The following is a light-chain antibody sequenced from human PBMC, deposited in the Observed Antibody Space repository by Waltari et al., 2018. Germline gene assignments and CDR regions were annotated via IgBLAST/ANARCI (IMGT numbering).Light chain of an antibody. V-gene: IGLV2-23*01. Sequence: QSALTQPASVSGSPGQSITIPCTGTRSDVGSYNLVSWYQEHPGKAPKLMIYEDSKRPSGVSNRCSGSKSGNTASLTISGLQAEDEADDYCCSYAGSFTLVFGGGTKLTVL. CDR1: RSDVGSYNL. J-gene: IGLJ2*01. CDR2: EDS. CDR3: CSYAGSFTLV.